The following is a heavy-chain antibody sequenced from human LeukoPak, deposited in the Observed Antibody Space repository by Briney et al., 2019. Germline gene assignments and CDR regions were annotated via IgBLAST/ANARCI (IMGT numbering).Heavy chain of an antibody. J-gene: IGHJ4*02. CDR2: ISGSGGST. CDR3: AKSPRSKTIFGVVLYYFDY. Sequence: PGRSLRLSCAASGFTFSSYAMSWVRQAPGKGLEWVSAISGSGGSTYYADSVKGRFTISRDNSKNTLYLQMNSLRAEDTAVYYCAKSPRSKTIFGVVLYYFDYWGQGTLVTVSS. V-gene: IGHV3-23*01. CDR1: GFTFSSYA. D-gene: IGHD3-3*01.